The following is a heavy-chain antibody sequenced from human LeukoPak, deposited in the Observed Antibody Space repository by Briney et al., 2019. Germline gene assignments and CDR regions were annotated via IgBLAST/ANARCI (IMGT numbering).Heavy chain of an antibody. Sequence: GGSLRLSCAASGFTFSSYSMNWVRQAPGKGLEWVSYISSSSSTIYYADSVKGRFTISRDNAKNSLYLQMNSLRDKDTAVYYCARQDYYFDYWGQGTLVTVSS. CDR1: GFTFSSYS. CDR2: ISSSSSTI. CDR3: ARQDYYFDY. J-gene: IGHJ4*02. V-gene: IGHV3-48*02.